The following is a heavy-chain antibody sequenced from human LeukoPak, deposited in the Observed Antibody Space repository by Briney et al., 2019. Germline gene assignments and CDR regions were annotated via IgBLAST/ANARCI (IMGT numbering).Heavy chain of an antibody. V-gene: IGHV4-59*08. D-gene: IGHD6-19*01. J-gene: IGHJ4*02. CDR2: VSYSGST. CDR3: ARHIDNGWYAY. CDR1: GGSISSYY. Sequence: TASETLSLTCTVSGGSISSYYWSWIRQPPGKGLEWIGYVSYSGSTNYNPSLKSRVTMSVDRSRSQFSLKLDSVTAADTAVYYCARHIDNGWYAYWGQGTLVTVSS.